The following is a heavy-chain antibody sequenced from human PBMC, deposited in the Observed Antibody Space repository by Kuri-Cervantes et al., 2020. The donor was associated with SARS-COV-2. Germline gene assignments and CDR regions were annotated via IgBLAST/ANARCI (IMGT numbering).Heavy chain of an antibody. V-gene: IGHV4-30-2*01. Sequence: SETLSLTCTVSGGSISSGGYYWSWIRQPPGKGLEWIGYIYHSGSTYYNPPLKSRVTISVDRSKNQFSLKLSSVTAADTAVYYCARVGDRTSTKFDYWGQGTLVTVSS. CDR3: ARVGDRTSTKFDY. J-gene: IGHJ4*02. D-gene: IGHD4-17*01. CDR2: IYHSGST. CDR1: GGSISSGGYY.